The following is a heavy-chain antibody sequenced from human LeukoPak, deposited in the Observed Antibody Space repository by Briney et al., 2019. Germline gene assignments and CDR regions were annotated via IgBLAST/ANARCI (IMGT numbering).Heavy chain of an antibody. V-gene: IGHV3-23*01. D-gene: IGHD6-19*01. Sequence: PGGSLRLSCAASGFTFSSYAMSWVRQAPGKGLEWVSAISGSGGSTYYADSVKGRFTISRDNSKNTLYLQMNSLRAEDTAVYYCAKDRPGEQWLVPFYYYGMDVWGQGTTVTVSS. CDR2: ISGSGGST. J-gene: IGHJ6*02. CDR1: GFTFSSYA. CDR3: AKDRPGEQWLVPFYYYGMDV.